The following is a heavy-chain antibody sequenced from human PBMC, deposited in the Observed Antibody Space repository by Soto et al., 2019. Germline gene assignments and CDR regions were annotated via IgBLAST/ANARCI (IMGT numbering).Heavy chain of an antibody. CDR2: INPSGGST. J-gene: IGHJ6*02. CDR1: GYTFTSYY. CDR3: ARGPGSRGYYYYGMDV. D-gene: IGHD3-16*01. V-gene: IGHV1-46*01. Sequence: VASVKVSCKASGYTFTSYYMHWVRQAPGQGLEWMGIINPSGGSTSYAQKFQGRVTMTRDASTSTVHMELSSLRSEDAAVYYCARGPGSRGYYYYGMDVWGQGTTVTVSS.